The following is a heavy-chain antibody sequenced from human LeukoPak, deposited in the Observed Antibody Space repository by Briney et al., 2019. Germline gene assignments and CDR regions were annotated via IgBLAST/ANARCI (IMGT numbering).Heavy chain of an antibody. D-gene: IGHD3-10*01. CDR3: ARERPTGSYAFDI. Sequence: QSGGSLRLSCAASGFTFSSYWMSWVRQAPGKGLEWVANIKQDGSEKYYVDSVEGRFTISRDNAKNSLYLQMNSLRAEDTAVYYCARERPTGSYAFDIWGQGTMVTVSS. CDR1: GFTFSSYW. J-gene: IGHJ3*02. V-gene: IGHV3-7*03. CDR2: IKQDGSEK.